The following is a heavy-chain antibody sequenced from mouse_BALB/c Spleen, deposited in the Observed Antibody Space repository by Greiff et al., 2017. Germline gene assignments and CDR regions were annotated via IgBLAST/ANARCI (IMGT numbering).Heavy chain of an antibody. Sequence: QVQLQQPGAELVKPGASVKMSCKASGYTFTSYWMHWVKQRPGQGLEWIGVIDPSDSYTSYNQKFKGKATLTVDTSSSTAYMQLSSLTSEDSAVYYCTTTTGVVDYWGQGTSVTVSS. CDR1: GYTFTSYW. V-gene: IGHV1S127*01. CDR2: IDPSDSYT. CDR3: TTTTGVVDY. J-gene: IGHJ4*01. D-gene: IGHD1-1*01.